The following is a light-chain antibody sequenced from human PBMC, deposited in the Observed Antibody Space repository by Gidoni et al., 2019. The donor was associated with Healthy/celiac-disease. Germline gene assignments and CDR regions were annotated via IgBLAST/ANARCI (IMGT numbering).Light chain of an antibody. J-gene: IGKJ2*02. CDR3: QQYYSTPRT. V-gene: IGKV4-1*01. Sequence: PVSLGERATINCKSSQSVLYSSNNKNYLAWYQQKPGQPPKLLIYWASTRESGVPDRFSGSGSGTDFTLTISSLQAEDVAVYYCQQYYSTPRTFGQGTKLEIK. CDR1: QSVLYSSNNKNY. CDR2: WAS.